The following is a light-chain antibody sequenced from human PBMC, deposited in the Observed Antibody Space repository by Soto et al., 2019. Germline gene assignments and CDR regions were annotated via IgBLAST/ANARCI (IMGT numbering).Light chain of an antibody. CDR2: GAS. Sequence: EIVLTQSPGTLSLSPGASATFSCRATRSVSSSLAWYQQKPGQAPRLLIYGASSRATGIPDRFSGSGSGTDFTLTIRRLEPEDFAVYYCQQYGSSYPWTFGQGTKVDIK. CDR1: RSVSSS. V-gene: IGKV3-20*01. J-gene: IGKJ1*01. CDR3: QQYGSSYPWT.